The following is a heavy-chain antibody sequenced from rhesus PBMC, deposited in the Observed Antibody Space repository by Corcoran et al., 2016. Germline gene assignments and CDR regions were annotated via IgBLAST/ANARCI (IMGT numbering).Heavy chain of an antibody. V-gene: IGHV4-106*01. CDR2: IYGIGGGT. CDR3: ARDLVEYSGSYYLRRYFDY. CDR1: GGSLRADHY. D-gene: IGHD3-16*01. J-gene: IGHJ4*01. Sequence: QVQLQESGPGLVKPSETLSLTCAVSGGSLRADHYWSWIRPPPGKGLAGSGYIYGIGGGTNYNPSLKNRVTISIDTSKNQFSLKLSSVTAADTAVYYCARDLVEYSGSYYLRRYFDYWGQGVLVTVSS.